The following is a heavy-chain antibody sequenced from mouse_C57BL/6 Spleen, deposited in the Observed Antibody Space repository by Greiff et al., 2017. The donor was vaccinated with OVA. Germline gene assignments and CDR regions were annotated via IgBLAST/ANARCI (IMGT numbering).Heavy chain of an antibody. CDR1: GYAFSSYW. Sequence: VQLQQSGPELVKPGASVKISCKASGYAFSSYWLHWVKQRPGKGLEWIGRIYPGDGDTNYNGKFKGKATLTADKSSSTAYMQLSSLTSEDSAFYFCARVSHYYAMDYWGQGTSVTVSS. J-gene: IGHJ4*01. CDR2: IYPGDGDT. V-gene: IGHV1-82*01. CDR3: ARVSHYYAMDY.